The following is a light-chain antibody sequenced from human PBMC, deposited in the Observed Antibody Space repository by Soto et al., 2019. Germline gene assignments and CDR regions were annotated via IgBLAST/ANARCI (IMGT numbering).Light chain of an antibody. CDR2: GAS. V-gene: IGKV3-20*01. CDR1: HNISSTY. J-gene: IGKJ2*01. CDR3: QHYGSSMYT. Sequence: EVVLTQSPGTLSLSPGEGATLSCRASHNISSTYLAWYQQKPGQAPRLLIYGASSRATGIPDRFSGSGSGTDFTLTVSRLEPEDFAVFYCQHYGSSMYTFGQGTRLDIK.